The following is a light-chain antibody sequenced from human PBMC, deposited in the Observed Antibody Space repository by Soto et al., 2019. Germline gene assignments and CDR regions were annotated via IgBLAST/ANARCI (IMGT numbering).Light chain of an antibody. V-gene: IGLV1-44*01. CDR1: FSNIGDNT. J-gene: IGLJ1*01. Sequence: QSVLTQPPSASGTPGQRVTISCSGSFSNIGDNTVNWYQQVPGTAPKLLIYSDDQRPSGVPDRFSGSKSGTSASLAISGLQSEDEADFYCQSYDSSLSAYVFGTGTKLTVL. CDR3: QSYDSSLSAYV. CDR2: SDD.